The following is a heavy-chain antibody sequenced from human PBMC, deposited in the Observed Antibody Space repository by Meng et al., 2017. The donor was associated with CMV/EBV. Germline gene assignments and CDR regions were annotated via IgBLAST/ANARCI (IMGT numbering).Heavy chain of an antibody. V-gene: IGHV4-34*01. J-gene: IGHJ5*02. CDR1: GGSFSGYY. CDR2: INHSGST. D-gene: IGHD2-2*01. CDR3: ARATTIVVVPAATVGWFDP. Sequence: SETLSLTCAVYGGSFSGYYWSWIRQPPGEGLEWIGEINHSGSTNYNPSLKSRVTISVDTSKNQFSLKLSSVTAADTAVYYCARATTIVVVPAATVGWFDPWGQGTLVTVSS.